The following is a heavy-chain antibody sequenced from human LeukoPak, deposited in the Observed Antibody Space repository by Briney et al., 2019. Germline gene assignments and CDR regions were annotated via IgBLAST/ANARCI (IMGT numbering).Heavy chain of an antibody. CDR3: ATVMGPYSSSSGYYYYYMDV. V-gene: IGHV1-69*05. J-gene: IGHJ6*03. D-gene: IGHD6-6*01. CDR2: ISPIFGTA. CDR1: GGTFSSYA. Sequence: ASVKVSCKASGGTFSSYAISWVRQAPGQGFEWMGGISPIFGTANYAQKFQGRVTITTDESTSTAYMELSSLRSEDTAVYYCATVMGPYSSSSGYYYYYMDVWGKGTTVTVSS.